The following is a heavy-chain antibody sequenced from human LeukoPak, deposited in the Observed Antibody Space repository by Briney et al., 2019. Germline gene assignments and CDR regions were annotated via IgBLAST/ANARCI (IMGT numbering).Heavy chain of an antibody. CDR2: IIPIFGTA. Sequence: GASVKVSCKASGYTFTSYDINWVRQATGQGLEWMGGIIPIFGTANYAQKFQGRVTITTDESTSTAYMELSSLRSEDTAVYYCARDYIGGYAPFDPWGQGTLVTVSS. J-gene: IGHJ5*02. V-gene: IGHV1-69*05. CDR1: GYTFTSYD. CDR3: ARDYIGGYAPFDP. D-gene: IGHD3-22*01.